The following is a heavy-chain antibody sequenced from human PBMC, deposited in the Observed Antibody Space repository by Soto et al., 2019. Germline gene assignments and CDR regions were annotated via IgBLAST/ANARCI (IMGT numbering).Heavy chain of an antibody. CDR3: ARAPRNWGFDF. CDR2: MNPNSGDT. V-gene: IGHV1-8*02. CDR1: GYTFTSYA. D-gene: IGHD7-27*01. J-gene: IGHJ4*02. Sequence: ASAKVSCKASGYTFTSYAINWVRQTTGQGLEWMGWMNPNSGDTGYAQKFQGRVTMTRNTAISTAYMELSSLTFEDTAIYSCARAPRNWGFDFWGQGTLVTVSS.